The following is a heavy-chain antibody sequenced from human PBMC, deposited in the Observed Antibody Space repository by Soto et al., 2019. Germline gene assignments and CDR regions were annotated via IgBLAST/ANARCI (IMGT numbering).Heavy chain of an antibody. J-gene: IGHJ6*02. V-gene: IGHV1-3*01. CDR1: GYTFTSYA. D-gene: IGHD6-13*01. Sequence: GASVKVSCKASGYTFTSYAMHWVLQAPGQRLEWMGWINAGNGNTKYSQKFQGRVTITRDTSASTAYMELSSLRSEDTAVYYCARGMSSSWYRIGYGMDVWGQGTTVTVSS. CDR3: ARGMSSSWYRIGYGMDV. CDR2: INAGNGNT.